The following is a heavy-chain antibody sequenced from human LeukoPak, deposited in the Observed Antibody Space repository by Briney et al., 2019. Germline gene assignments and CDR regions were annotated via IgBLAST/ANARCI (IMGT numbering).Heavy chain of an antibody. CDR1: GYNFSDYS. Sequence: ASVKVSCKASGYNFSDYSIHWVRQASGQGLEWMGRMKPKSGATNSAQKFQARLTMTRDTSISTAYMEMNRLKSDDTAVYYCATLARRVVDLPHIFDMWGQGTMVIVSS. J-gene: IGHJ3*02. D-gene: IGHD2-2*01. V-gene: IGHV1-2*02. CDR2: MKPKSGAT. CDR3: ATLARRVVDLPHIFDM.